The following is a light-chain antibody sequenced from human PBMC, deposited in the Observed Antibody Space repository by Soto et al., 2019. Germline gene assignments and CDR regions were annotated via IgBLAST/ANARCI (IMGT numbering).Light chain of an antibody. Sequence: DIQMTQSPSTLSAHEGDKITITCRAGQSIGRRLAWYQKKPGKAPNLLMYDVSVLETGVPSRFSGSGSETEFTLIISGLQPDDSATYYCQQYTNTNNPWMFGQGTKVDIK. CDR1: QSIGRR. J-gene: IGKJ1*01. CDR2: DVS. CDR3: QQYTNTNNPWM. V-gene: IGKV1-5*01.